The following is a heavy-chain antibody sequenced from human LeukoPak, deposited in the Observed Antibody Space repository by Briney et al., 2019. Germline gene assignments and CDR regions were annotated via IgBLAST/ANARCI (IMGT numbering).Heavy chain of an antibody. J-gene: IGHJ6*03. Sequence: GESLKISRKGSGYSFTSYWLGWVRQMPGKGLEWMGIIYPGDSDTRCSPSFQGQVTISADKSISTAYLQWSSLKASDTAMYYCARVDTAMVGYYYYYMDVWGKGTTVTVSS. CDR3: ARVDTAMVGYYYYYMDV. CDR1: GYSFTSYW. CDR2: IYPGDSDT. V-gene: IGHV5-51*01. D-gene: IGHD5-18*01.